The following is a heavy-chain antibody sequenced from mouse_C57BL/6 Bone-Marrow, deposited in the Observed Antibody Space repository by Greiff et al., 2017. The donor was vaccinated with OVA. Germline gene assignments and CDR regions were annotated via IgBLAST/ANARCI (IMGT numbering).Heavy chain of an antibody. CDR1: GFTFSDYG. CDR3: ARAGYRTMDY. J-gene: IGHJ4*01. D-gene: IGHD2-2*01. CDR2: ISRGSSTI. V-gene: IGHV5-17*01. Sequence: EVKLEESGGGLVKPGGSLKLSCAASGFTFSDYGMHWVRQAPEKGLEWVAYISRGSSTIYYADTVKGRFTISRDNAKNTLFLQMTSLRSEDTAMYYCARAGYRTMDYWGQGTSVTVSS.